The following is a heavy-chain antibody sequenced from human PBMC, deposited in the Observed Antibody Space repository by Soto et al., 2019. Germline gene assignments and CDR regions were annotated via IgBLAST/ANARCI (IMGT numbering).Heavy chain of an antibody. CDR2: ISSSGSTI. CDR1: GFTFSDYY. J-gene: IGHJ4*02. V-gene: IGHV3-11*01. Sequence: GGSLRLSCAASGFTFSDYYMSWIRQAPGKGLEWVSYISSSGSTIYYADSVKGRFTISRNNAKNSLYLQMNSLRAEDTAVYYCAREGGYDSSGYYQYYFDYWGQGTLVTVSS. D-gene: IGHD3-22*01. CDR3: AREGGYDSSGYYQYYFDY.